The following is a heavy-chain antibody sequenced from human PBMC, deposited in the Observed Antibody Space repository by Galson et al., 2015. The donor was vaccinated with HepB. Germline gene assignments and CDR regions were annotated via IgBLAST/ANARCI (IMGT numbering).Heavy chain of an antibody. CDR2: ISSSGGST. Sequence: SLRLSCAASEFTFSNYAMTWVRQAPGKGLEWVSVISSSGGSTYYADSVKGRFTISRDNSRNTLYLHMNSLRGEDTAVYYCAKSPGGLTTYYRHIDYWGQGTLVTVSS. CDR1: EFTFSNYA. J-gene: IGHJ4*02. V-gene: IGHV3-23*01. CDR3: AKSPGGLTTYYRHIDY. D-gene: IGHD3-9*01.